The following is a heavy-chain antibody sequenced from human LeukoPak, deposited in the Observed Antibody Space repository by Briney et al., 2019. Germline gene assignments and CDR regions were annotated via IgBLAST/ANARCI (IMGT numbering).Heavy chain of an antibody. Sequence: SETLSLTCTVSAGSISSSSHHWGWIRQSPGKGLEWIGSIYYGRATYYNPSLNSRVTISIVTSKNQFSLQLNSVTAADTAVYYCVRHDGRGGATMGALDSWGQGSLVTVSS. D-gene: IGHD5-24*01. CDR3: VRHDGRGGATMGALDS. CDR1: AGSISSSSHH. J-gene: IGHJ4*02. CDR2: IYYGRAT. V-gene: IGHV4-39*01.